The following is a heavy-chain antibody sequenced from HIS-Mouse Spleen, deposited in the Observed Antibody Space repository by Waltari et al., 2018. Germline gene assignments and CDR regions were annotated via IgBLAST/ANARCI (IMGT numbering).Heavy chain of an antibody. CDR3: ARAPTGFLEWFDAFDI. CDR1: GGSISSSSYY. Sequence: QLQLQESGPGLVKPSETLSLTCTFSGGSISSSSYYWGWIRQPPGKGREWIGSIYYSGSTYYNPSLKSRVTISVDTSKNQFSLKLSSVTAADTAVYYCARAPTGFLEWFDAFDIWGQGTMVTVSS. D-gene: IGHD3-3*01. V-gene: IGHV4-39*07. CDR2: IYYSGST. J-gene: IGHJ3*02.